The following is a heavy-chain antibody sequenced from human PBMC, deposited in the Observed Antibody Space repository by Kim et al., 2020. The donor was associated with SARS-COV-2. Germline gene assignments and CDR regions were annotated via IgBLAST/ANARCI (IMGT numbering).Heavy chain of an antibody. Sequence: GGSLRLSCAASGFTFSSYAMSWVRQAPGKGLEWVSAISGSGGSTYYADSVKGRFTISRDNSKNTLYLQMNSLRAEDTAVYYCAKDSADDYGSGSYYNVWYYYYYGMDVWGQGTTVTVSS. J-gene: IGHJ6*02. V-gene: IGHV3-23*01. D-gene: IGHD3-10*01. CDR2: ISGSGGST. CDR1: GFTFSSYA. CDR3: AKDSADDYGSGSYYNVWYYYYYGMDV.